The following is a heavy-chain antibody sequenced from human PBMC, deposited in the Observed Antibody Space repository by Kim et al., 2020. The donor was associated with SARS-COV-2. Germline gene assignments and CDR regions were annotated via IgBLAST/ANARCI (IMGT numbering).Heavy chain of an antibody. CDR1: GFTFSSYA. D-gene: IGHD6-19*01. J-gene: IGHJ6*02. V-gene: IGHV3-23*01. CDR3: AKDMTQQWLVAYYYYGMDV. CDR2: ISGSGGST. Sequence: GGSLRLSCAASGFTFSSYAMSWVRQAPGKGLEWVSAISGSGGSTYYADSVKGRFTISRDNSKNTLYLQMNSLRAEDTAVYYCAKDMTQQWLVAYYYYGMDVWGQGTTVTVSS.